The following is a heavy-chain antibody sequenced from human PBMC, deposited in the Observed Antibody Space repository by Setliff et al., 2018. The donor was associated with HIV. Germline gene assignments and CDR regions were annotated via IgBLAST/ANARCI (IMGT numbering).Heavy chain of an antibody. J-gene: IGHJ4*02. CDR2: IFHNGTI. CDR1: GVSFSGYY. Sequence: SETLSLTCAVYGVSFSGYYWSWIRQPPGKGLEWIGEIFHNGTINCNPSLKSRVALSIDTFKSQISLNMTSLTTADTAIYYCGRGPHIVGAPWAVIDYWAQGKPVTVSS. CDR3: GRGPHIVGAPWAVIDY. V-gene: IGHV4-34*01. D-gene: IGHD1-26*01.